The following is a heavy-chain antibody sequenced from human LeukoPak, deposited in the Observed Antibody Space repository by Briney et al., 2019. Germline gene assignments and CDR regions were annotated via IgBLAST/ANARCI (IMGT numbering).Heavy chain of an antibody. J-gene: IGHJ4*02. D-gene: IGHD6-6*01. CDR2: IYYSGST. CDR1: GGSISSYY. Sequence: PSETLSLTCTVSGGSISSYYWSWIRQPPGKGLEWIGYIYYSGSTNYTPSLKSRVTISVDTSKNQFSLKVRSVTAADTAVYYCSRGGAAPFDYWGQGTLVTVSS. CDR3: SRGGAAPFDY. V-gene: IGHV4-59*12.